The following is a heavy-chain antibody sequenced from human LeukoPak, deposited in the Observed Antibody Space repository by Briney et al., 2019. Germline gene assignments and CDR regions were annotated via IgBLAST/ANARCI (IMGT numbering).Heavy chain of an antibody. V-gene: IGHV3-23*01. CDR1: GGSISSYY. CDR2: ISGSGGST. CDR3: AKAFGDGYNYDFDY. Sequence: ETLSLTCTVSGGSISSYYWSWVRQAPGKGLEWVSAISGSGGSTYYADSVKGRFTISRDNSKNTLYLQMNSLRAEDTAVYYCAKAFGDGYNYDFDYWGQGTLVTVSS. D-gene: IGHD5-24*01. J-gene: IGHJ4*02.